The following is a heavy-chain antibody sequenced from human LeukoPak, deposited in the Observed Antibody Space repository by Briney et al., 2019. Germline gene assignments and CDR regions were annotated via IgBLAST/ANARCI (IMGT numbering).Heavy chain of an antibody. D-gene: IGHD4-17*01. V-gene: IGHV3-30-3*01. CDR2: ISYDGSNK. Sequence: GGSLRLSCAASGFTFSSYAMHRVRQAPGKGLEWVAVISYDGSNKYYADSVKGRFTISRDNSKNTLYLQMNSLRAEDTAVYYCASAPGDYRYYYYYGMDVWGQGTTVTVSS. CDR3: ASAPGDYRYYYYYGMDV. J-gene: IGHJ6*02. CDR1: GFTFSSYA.